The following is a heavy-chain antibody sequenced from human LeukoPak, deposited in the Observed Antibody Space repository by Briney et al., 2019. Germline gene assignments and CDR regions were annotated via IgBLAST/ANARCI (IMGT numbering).Heavy chain of an antibody. CDR3: ARAGPYSDSSRSRFDY. J-gene: IGHJ4*02. Sequence: ASVKVSCKASGYTFTNYYIHWVRQAPGQGLELTGIINPSGGSTSYAQKFQGRVTMTRDTSTSTVYMELSSLRSEDTAVYYCARAGPYSDSSRSRFDYWGQGTLVTVSS. V-gene: IGHV1-46*01. CDR2: INPSGGST. CDR1: GYTFTNYY. D-gene: IGHD6-6*01.